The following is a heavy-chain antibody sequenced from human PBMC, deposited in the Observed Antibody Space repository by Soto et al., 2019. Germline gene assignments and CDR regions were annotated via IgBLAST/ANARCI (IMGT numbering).Heavy chain of an antibody. CDR3: ARDRHDSCGYYYGGFDWSFVL. CDR1: GFTFSSYA. V-gene: IGHV3-30-3*01. CDR2: ISYDGSNK. J-gene: IGHJ2*01. Sequence: QVQLVESGGGVVQPGRSLRLSCAASGFTFSSYAMHWVRQAPGKGLEWVAVISYDGSNKYYADSVKGRFTISRDNSKNXLXLXXNSLRAEDTAVYYCARDRHDSCGYYYGGFDWSFVLWGRGTLVTVSS. D-gene: IGHD3-22*01.